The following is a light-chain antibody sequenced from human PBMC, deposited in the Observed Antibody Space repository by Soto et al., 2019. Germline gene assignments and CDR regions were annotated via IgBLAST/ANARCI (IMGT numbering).Light chain of an antibody. CDR1: ESFSGSY. J-gene: IGKJ1*01. CDR2: ATS. Sequence: EIVSTQSPGTLSLSPGERATLSCRASESFSGSYLAWYQQKPGQAPRLLIYATSRRATGIPGRFSGSASETDFPHTISSLEPEDFAVYYCHNYGSAPWTFGQGTKMEIK. V-gene: IGKV3-20*01. CDR3: HNYGSAPWT.